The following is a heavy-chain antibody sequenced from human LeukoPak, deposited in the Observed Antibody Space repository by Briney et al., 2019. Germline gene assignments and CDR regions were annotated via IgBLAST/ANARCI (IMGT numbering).Heavy chain of an antibody. Sequence: SETLSLTCAVYGGSFSGYYWSWIRQPPGKGLEWIGEINHSGSTNYNPSLKSRVTISVDTSKNQFSLKLSSVTAADTAVYYCARDGWFGELDKDHFDYWGQGTLVTVSS. CDR2: INHSGST. V-gene: IGHV4-34*01. CDR1: GGSFSGYY. D-gene: IGHD3-10*01. J-gene: IGHJ4*02. CDR3: ARDGWFGELDKDHFDY.